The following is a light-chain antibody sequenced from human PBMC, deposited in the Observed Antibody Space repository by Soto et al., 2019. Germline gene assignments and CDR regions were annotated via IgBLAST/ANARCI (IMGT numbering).Light chain of an antibody. J-gene: IGLJ3*02. CDR1: MRDVGAYNL. CDR3: SSLTTSSTWV. CDR2: EVR. Sequence: QSVLTQPASVSGSPGQSITISCAGTMRDVGAYNLVSWYQQHPGRAPQLIIYEVRNRPSGISFRFSGSKSGNTASLTISGLQAEDEADYYCSSLTTSSTWVFGGGTQLTVL. V-gene: IGLV2-14*01.